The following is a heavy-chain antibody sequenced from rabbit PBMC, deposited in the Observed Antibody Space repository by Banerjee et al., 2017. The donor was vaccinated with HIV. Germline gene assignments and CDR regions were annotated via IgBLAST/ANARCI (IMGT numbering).Heavy chain of an antibody. CDR3: ARVYVDYGHGIDL. CDR1: GFSFSSSYW. Sequence: QQQLEESGGGLVKPGASLTLTCTASGFSFSSSYWICWVRQAPGKGLEWIACIDIGSGSTYYASWAKGRFTISKTSSTTVTLQMTSGTAADTATYFCARVYVDYGHGIDLWGPGTLVTVS. CDR2: IDIGSGST. D-gene: IGHD2-1*01. V-gene: IGHV1S45*01. J-gene: IGHJ4*01.